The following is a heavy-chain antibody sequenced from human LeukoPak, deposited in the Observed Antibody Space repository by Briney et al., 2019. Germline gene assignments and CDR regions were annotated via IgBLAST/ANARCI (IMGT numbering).Heavy chain of an antibody. D-gene: IGHD5-12*01. J-gene: IGHJ4*02. CDR3: ARDGGYSGYDADY. Sequence: GGSLRLSCEASGFTFTSYWMSWVRQAPGKGPEWVAHIKENGNEQYYADPVKGRFTISRDNVKQSLGLQMNSLRAEDTAVYYCARDGGYSGYDADYWGQGTLVTVSS. V-gene: IGHV3-7*01. CDR2: IKENGNEQ. CDR1: GFTFTSYW.